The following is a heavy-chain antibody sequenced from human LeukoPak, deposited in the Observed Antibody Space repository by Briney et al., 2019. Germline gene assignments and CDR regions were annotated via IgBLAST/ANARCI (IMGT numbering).Heavy chain of an antibody. J-gene: IGHJ5*02. CDR2: ISGSSGNI. V-gene: IGHV3-23*01. Sequence: GGSLRLSCTASGFTFNNYAMSWVRQAPGKGLEWVAAISGSSGNIFYADSLKGRFPISRDNSKNTLFLNMTSLRADDTAVYYCAKDRFGSGSPNWFGPWGQGTLVTVSS. D-gene: IGHD3-10*01. CDR1: GFTFNNYA. CDR3: AKDRFGSGSPNWFGP.